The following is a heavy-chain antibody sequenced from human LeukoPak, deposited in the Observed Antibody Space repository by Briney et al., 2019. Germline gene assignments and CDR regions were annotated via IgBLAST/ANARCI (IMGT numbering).Heavy chain of an antibody. CDR3: ARVQWLATGYAFDI. V-gene: IGHV4-4*02. D-gene: IGHD6-19*01. CDR2: IYHSGST. CDR1: GGSISSSNW. J-gene: IGHJ3*02. Sequence: PSETLSLTCAVSGGSISSSNWWSWVRQPPGKGLEWIGEIYHSGSTNYNPSLKSRVTISVDKSKNQFSLKLSSVTAADTAVYYCARVQWLATGYAFDIWGQGTMVTVSS.